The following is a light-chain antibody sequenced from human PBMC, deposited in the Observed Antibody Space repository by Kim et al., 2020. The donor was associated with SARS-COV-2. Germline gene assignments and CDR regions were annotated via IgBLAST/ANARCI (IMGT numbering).Light chain of an antibody. CDR2: QDS. CDR1: KLGDKY. V-gene: IGLV3-1*01. CDR3: QAWDSSTDV. Sequence: SYELTQPPSVSVSPGQTASITCSGDKLGDKYACWYQQKPAQSPVLVIYQDSKRPSGIPERFSGSNSGNTATLTISGTQAMDEADYYCQAWDSSTDVFGTGTKVTVL. J-gene: IGLJ1*01.